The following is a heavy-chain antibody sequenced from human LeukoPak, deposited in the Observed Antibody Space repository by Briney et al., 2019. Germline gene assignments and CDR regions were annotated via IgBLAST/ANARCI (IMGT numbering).Heavy chain of an antibody. V-gene: IGHV4-4*07. CDR2: IYTSGST. J-gene: IGHJ4*02. D-gene: IGHD6-19*01. CDR1: GGSISSYY. CDR3: AADVAVAGQRGFDY. Sequence: PSETLSLTCTVSGGSISSYYWSWIRQPAGKGLEWIGRIYTSGSTNYNPSLKSRVTMSVDTSKNQFSLKLSSVTAADTAVSYCAADVAVAGQRGFDYWGQGTLVTVSS.